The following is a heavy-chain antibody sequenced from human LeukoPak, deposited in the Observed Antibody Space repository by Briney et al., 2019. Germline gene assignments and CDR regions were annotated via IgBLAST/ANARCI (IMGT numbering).Heavy chain of an antibody. CDR2: IYYSGST. Sequence: KASETLSLTCTVSGGSISSSSYYWGWIRQPPGKGLEWIGSIYYSGSTYYNPSLKSRVTISVDTSKNQFSLKLSSVTAADTAVYYCAECVRGSYRYFDLWGRGTLVTVSS. CDR3: AECVRGSYRYFDL. CDR1: GGSISSSSYY. J-gene: IGHJ2*01. D-gene: IGHD1-26*01. V-gene: IGHV4-39*01.